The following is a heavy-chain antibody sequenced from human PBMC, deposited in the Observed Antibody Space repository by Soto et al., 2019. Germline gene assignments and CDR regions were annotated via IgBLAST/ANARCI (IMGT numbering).Heavy chain of an antibody. J-gene: IGHJ2*01. V-gene: IGHV3-30-3*01. CDR3: ARGYCSGGSCFHSWYFDL. Sequence: PGGSLRLSRAASGFTFSSYAMHWVRQAPGKGLEWVAVISYDGSNKYYADSVKGRFTISRDNSKNTLYLQMNSLRAEDTAVYYCARGYCSGGSCFHSWYFDLWGRGTLVTVSS. D-gene: IGHD2-15*01. CDR1: GFTFSSYA. CDR2: ISYDGSNK.